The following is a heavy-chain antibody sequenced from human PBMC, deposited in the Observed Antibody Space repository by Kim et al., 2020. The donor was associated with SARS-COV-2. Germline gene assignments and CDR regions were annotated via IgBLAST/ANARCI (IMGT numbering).Heavy chain of an antibody. CDR3: AKVGSGYYYFFDY. V-gene: IGHV3-23*01. Sequence: GGSLRLSCAASGFTFSSYAMSWVRQAPGKGLEWVSGISLIGGDTYYADSVKGRFTISRDNSKNTLYLQMNTLRAEDTAVYYCAKVGSGYYYFFDYWGQGTLVTVSS. CDR1: GFTFSSYA. CDR2: ISLIGGDT. D-gene: IGHD5-12*01. J-gene: IGHJ4*02.